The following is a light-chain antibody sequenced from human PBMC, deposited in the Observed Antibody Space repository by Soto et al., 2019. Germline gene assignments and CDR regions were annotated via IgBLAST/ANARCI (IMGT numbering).Light chain of an antibody. CDR1: RTIVSH. V-gene: IGKV1-39*01. J-gene: IGKJ4*02. CDR2: SAS. Sequence: DIQLTQSPSSRSASVGDGVTITCRASRTIVSHLNWYQQKPGKPPKLLIYSASTLQSGVPSRFIGSGSGTDFSLTISSLQPEDFVTYYCQQSYSFPRTFGRGTKVEIK. CDR3: QQSYSFPRT.